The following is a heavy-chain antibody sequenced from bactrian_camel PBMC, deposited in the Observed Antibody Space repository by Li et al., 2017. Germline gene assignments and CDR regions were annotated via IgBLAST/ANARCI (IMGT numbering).Heavy chain of an antibody. V-gene: IGHV3S53*01. CDR1: GNTYNINC. CDR3: ARGPENLWEYGY. J-gene: IGHJ4*01. Sequence: QVQLVESGGGSVQAGGSLRLTCTVSGNTYNINCMGWFRQGPGQQREGVANIHNDGRTYYVDSVKGRFILSQDNAKTTMFLQMNSLKTEDTAVYYCARGPENLWEYGYWGQGTQVTVS. CDR2: IHNDGRT.